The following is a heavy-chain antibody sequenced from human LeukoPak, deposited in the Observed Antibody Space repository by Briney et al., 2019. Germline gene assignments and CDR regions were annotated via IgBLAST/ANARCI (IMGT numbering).Heavy chain of an antibody. Sequence: TSETLSLTCTVSGGSISSSSYYWGRIRQPPGKGLEWIGSIYYSGSTYYNPSLKSRVTISVDTSKNQFSLKLSSVTAADTAVYYCARLPVFGVTQLADYWGQGTLVTVSS. CDR3: ARLPVFGVTQLADY. CDR2: IYYSGST. CDR1: GGSISSSSYY. D-gene: IGHD3-3*01. V-gene: IGHV4-39*01. J-gene: IGHJ4*02.